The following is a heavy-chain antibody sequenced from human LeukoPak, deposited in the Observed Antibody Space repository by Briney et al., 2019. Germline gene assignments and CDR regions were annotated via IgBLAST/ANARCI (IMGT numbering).Heavy chain of an antibody. CDR1: GGSISSYY. Sequence: SETLSLTCTVSGGSISSYYWSWIRQPPGKGLEWIGNIYDRGGTKYNPSLKSRVTISVDTSKNQFSLRLSSVTAADTAVYYCARGRTFDNWGQGTLVTVSS. CDR2: IYDRGGT. J-gene: IGHJ4*02. V-gene: IGHV4-59*01. CDR3: ARGRTFDN.